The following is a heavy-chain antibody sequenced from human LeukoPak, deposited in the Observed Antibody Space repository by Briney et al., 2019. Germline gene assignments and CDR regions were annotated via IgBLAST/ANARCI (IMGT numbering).Heavy chain of an antibody. CDR3: TCRIAVAGTVFDC. CDR1: GFTFSGSA. V-gene: IGHV3-73*01. D-gene: IGHD6-19*01. J-gene: IGHJ4*02. Sequence: GGSLRLSCAASGFTFSGSAMHWVRQASGKGLAWVGRIRSKANSYATAYAASVKGRFTISRDDSKNTAYLQMNSLKTEDTAVYYCTCRIAVAGTVFDCWGQGTLVTVSS. CDR2: IRSKANSYAT.